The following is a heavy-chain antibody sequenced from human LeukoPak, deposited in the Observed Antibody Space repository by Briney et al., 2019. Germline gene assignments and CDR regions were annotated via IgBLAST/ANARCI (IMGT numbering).Heavy chain of an antibody. D-gene: IGHD2-8*01. CDR1: GFSLRSSE. J-gene: IGHJ5*02. CDR3: ARDTVNGPFVISLDL. CDR2: INSADNVE. Sequence: PGGSLRLSCAASGFSLRSSEMNWVRQAPGKGPEWVAHINSADNVEYYTGSVRGRFTMSRDNAKDLLYLQMNSLRDEDTAVYYCARDTVNGPFVISLDLWGQGVLVTVSS. V-gene: IGHV3-48*03.